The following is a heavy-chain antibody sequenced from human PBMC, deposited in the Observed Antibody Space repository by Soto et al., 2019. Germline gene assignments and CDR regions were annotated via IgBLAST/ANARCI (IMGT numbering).Heavy chain of an antibody. Sequence: QVHLVQSGAEVKKPGASVKVSCKASGYTFTNYDINWVRQAPGQGLEWMGWTSTYTGNRNYAQKLQGRVTMTTDTSTSTAYMELRILRSDDTAVYYCARGYYYGSGRPTPGGMDVWGQGTTVTVSS. CDR2: TSTYTGNR. D-gene: IGHD3-10*01. CDR1: GYTFTNYD. J-gene: IGHJ6*02. CDR3: ARGYYYGSGRPTPGGMDV. V-gene: IGHV1-18*01.